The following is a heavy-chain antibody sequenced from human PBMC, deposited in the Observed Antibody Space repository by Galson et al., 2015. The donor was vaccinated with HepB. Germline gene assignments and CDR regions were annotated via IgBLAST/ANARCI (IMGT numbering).Heavy chain of an antibody. CDR1: GFTFSSYA. V-gene: IGHV3-30-3*01. CDR2: MSYDGSNK. D-gene: IGHD6-19*01. CDR3: ARGPNIAVAAGGFFDY. J-gene: IGHJ4*02. Sequence: SLRLSCAASGFTFSSYAMHWVRQAPGKGLEWVAVMSYDGSNKYYADSVKGRFTISRDNSKNTLYLQMNSLRAEDTAVYYCARGPNIAVAAGGFFDYWGQGTLVTVFS.